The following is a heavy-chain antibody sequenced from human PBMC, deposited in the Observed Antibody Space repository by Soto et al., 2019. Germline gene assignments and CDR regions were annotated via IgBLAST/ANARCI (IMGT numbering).Heavy chain of an antibody. CDR1: GGSFSTYY. V-gene: IGHV4-59*01. CDR2: INYRGRT. J-gene: IGHJ6*02. CDR3: ARDLVVSPYDDSSGYPTYGMDV. Sequence: KTWETLSLTCTVSGGSFSTYYWTWIRQPPGKGLEWIGYINYRGRTNYNPSLKSRVTISLDTSRNQFSLRLTSVTAADTAVYYCARDLVVSPYDDSSGYPTYGMDVWGQGTTVTVSS. D-gene: IGHD3-22*01.